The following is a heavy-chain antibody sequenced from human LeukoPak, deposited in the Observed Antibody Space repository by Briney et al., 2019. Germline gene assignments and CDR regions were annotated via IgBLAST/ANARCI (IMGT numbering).Heavy chain of an antibody. CDR3: AKDGPDYGDYEYFQH. Sequence: GGSLRLSCAASGIAFSSYHMTWVRLSPGKEVECICSISNSGDRTCYTDSVKGRFTISRDNSKNTLYLQMNSLRAEDTAVYYCAKDGPDYGDYEYFQHWGQGTLVTVSS. V-gene: IGHV3-23*01. D-gene: IGHD4-17*01. CDR2: ISNSGDRT. CDR1: GIAFSSYH. J-gene: IGHJ1*01.